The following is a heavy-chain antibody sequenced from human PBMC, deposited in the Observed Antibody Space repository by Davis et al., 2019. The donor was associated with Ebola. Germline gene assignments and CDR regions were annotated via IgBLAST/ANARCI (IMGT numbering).Heavy chain of an antibody. CDR1: GYAFTDYY. D-gene: IGHD1-14*01. Sequence: AASVTVSCKASGYAFTDYYMHWVRQAPGQGLEWMGRINPKSGGTNYAQMFQGRVTITRDTSISTAYMELSSLRSNDTAVYFCARGGQPGLDNWLDPWGQGTLVTVSS. CDR2: INPKSGGT. V-gene: IGHV1-2*06. J-gene: IGHJ5*02. CDR3: ARGGQPGLDNWLDP.